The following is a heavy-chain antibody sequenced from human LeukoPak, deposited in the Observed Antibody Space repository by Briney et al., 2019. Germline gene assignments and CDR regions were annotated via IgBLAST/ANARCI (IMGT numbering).Heavy chain of an antibody. CDR1: GGSISSGGYS. D-gene: IGHD3-10*01. CDR3: ARGLFIMAHCYGMDV. CDR2: IYHSGST. V-gene: IGHV4-30-2*01. J-gene: IGHJ6*02. Sequence: SQTLSLTCAVSGGSISSGGYSWSWIRQPPGKGLEWIGYIYHSGSTYYNPSLKSRVTISVDRSKNQFSLKLSSVTAADTAVYYCARGLFIMAHCYGMDVWGQGTTVTVSS.